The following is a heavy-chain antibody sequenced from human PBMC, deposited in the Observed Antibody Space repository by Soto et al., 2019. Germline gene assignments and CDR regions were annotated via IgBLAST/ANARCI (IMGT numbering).Heavy chain of an antibody. CDR1: GFTFSSYS. Sequence: GGSLRLSCEASGFTFSSYSMNWVRQAPGKGLEWVSYIRSSSSIIYYADSVKGRFTISRHNAKNPLYLQMNSLRDEDTAVYYCARDRNLRYFDFLDLWGRGTLVTVP. CDR2: IRSSSSII. J-gene: IGHJ2*01. CDR3: ARDRNLRYFDFLDL. V-gene: IGHV3-48*02. D-gene: IGHD3-9*01.